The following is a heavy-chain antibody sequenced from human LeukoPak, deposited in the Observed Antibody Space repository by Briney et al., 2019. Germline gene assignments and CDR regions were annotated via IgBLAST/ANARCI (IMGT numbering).Heavy chain of an antibody. Sequence: SETLSLTCTVSGGSISSYYWSWMRQPPGKGLEWIGYIYYSGSTNYNPSLKSRVTISVDTSKNQFSLKLSSVTAADTAVYYCARTDSWFDPWGQGTLVTVSS. V-gene: IGHV4-59*01. CDR3: ARTDSWFDP. CDR1: GGSISSYY. CDR2: IYYSGST. J-gene: IGHJ5*02. D-gene: IGHD3-22*01.